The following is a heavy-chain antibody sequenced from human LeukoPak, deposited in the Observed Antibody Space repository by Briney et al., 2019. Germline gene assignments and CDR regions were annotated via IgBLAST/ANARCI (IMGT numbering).Heavy chain of an antibody. CDR2: FKSKTDGGTT. J-gene: IGHJ4*02. CDR1: GFTFSKAW. Sequence: GVLRLSCAASGFTFSKAWMSWVRQAPGKGLEWVGRFKSKTDGGTTDYAAPVKGRFIVSRDDSKNTLYLQMNSLRTEDTAVYYCTKDIGYFDYWGQGTLVTVSS. V-gene: IGHV3-15*01. CDR3: TKDIGYFDY.